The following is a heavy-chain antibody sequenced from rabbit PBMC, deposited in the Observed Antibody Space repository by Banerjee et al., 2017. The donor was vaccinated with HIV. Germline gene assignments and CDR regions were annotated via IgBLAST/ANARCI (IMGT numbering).Heavy chain of an antibody. D-gene: IGHD6-1*01. CDR3: ARDVSTGYAGYGYATAYFTL. V-gene: IGHV1S45*01. CDR1: GFSFSSGYW. Sequence: QQQLEESGGDLVKPGASLTLTCTASGFSFSSGYWICWVRQAPGKGLEWIACMDAGSSGTTNYASWAKGRFTISKTSSTTVTLQMTILTAADTATYFCARDVSTGYAGYGYATAYFTLWGQGTLVTV. CDR2: MDAGSSGTT. J-gene: IGHJ4*01.